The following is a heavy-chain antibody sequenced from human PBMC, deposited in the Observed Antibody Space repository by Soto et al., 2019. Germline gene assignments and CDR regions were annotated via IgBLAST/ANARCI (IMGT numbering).Heavy chain of an antibody. V-gene: IGHV5-51*01. J-gene: IGHJ4*02. CDR3: ARQIDIEAAVSVYFDY. CDR2: IYPGDSET. Sequence: GESLKISCKGSGYSFSTYWIAWVRQMSGKGLEWMGIIYPGDSETRYSPSFQGQVTISVDKSINTAYLQWSSLKASDTAMYYCARQIDIEAAVSVYFDYWGRGTLVTVSS. D-gene: IGHD6-13*01. CDR1: GYSFSTYW.